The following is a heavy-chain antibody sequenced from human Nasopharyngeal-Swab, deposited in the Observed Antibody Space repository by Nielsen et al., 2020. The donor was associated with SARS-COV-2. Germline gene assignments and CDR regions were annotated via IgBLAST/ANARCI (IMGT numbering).Heavy chain of an antibody. Sequence: WCGQCPGKGLEWIGYIYYSGSTNYNPSPKSRVTISVDTSKNQFSLKLSSVTAADTAVYYCARDQRSGWFDAFDIWGQGTMVTVSS. J-gene: IGHJ3*02. CDR3: ARDQRSGWFDAFDI. CDR2: IYYSGST. D-gene: IGHD6-19*01. V-gene: IGHV4-59*01.